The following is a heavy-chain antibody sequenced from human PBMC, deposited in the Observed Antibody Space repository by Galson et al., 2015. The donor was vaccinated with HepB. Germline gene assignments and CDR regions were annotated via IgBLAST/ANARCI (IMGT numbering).Heavy chain of an antibody. Sequence: PALVKPTQTLTLTCTFSGFSLSTSTVGVGWIRQPPGKALEWLALINGNDDKRYSPSLKRRLTITKDTSKSQVVLTMTNMDPVDTATYYCAHRRQVMTKEFDSWGQGTLVTVSP. CDR2: INGNDDK. J-gene: IGHJ4*02. D-gene: IGHD4-11*01. CDR3: AHRRQVMTKEFDS. V-gene: IGHV2-5*01. CDR1: GFSLSTSTVG.